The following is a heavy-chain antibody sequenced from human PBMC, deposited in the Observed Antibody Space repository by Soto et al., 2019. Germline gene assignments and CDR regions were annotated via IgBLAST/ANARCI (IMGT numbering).Heavy chain of an antibody. V-gene: IGHV1-3*01. CDR1: GYAFTSYA. D-gene: IGHD5-12*01. J-gene: IGHJ4*02. CDR2: INAGNGNT. CDR3: ASQSSEWLLFAS. Sequence: GASVKVSCKASGYAFTSYAMHWVRQAPGQRLGWMGWINAGNGNTKYSQKFQGRFTISRDNAKNSLYLQMNSLRAEDTAVYYCASQSSEWLLFASWGQGTLVTVSS.